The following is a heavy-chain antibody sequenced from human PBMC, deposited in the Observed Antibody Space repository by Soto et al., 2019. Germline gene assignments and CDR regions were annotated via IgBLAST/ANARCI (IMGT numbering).Heavy chain of an antibody. CDR2: IYYSGST. J-gene: IGHJ6*02. D-gene: IGHD2-21*02. CDR1: CGSLSSGGYY. Sequence: SETLSLPWTVSCGSLSSGGYYWSWLRHTPGKGLEWIGYIYYSGSTNYNPSLKSRVTISVDTSKNQFSLKLSSVTAADTAVYYCARAYCGGDCYPSYGVYGMDVWGQGTTVTVSS. CDR3: ARAYCGGDCYPSYGVYGMDV. V-gene: IGHV4-61*08.